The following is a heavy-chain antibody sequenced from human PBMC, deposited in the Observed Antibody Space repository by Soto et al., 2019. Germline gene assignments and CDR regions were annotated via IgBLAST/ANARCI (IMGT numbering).Heavy chain of an antibody. J-gene: IGHJ4*02. CDR2: ISWDSGSI. Sequence: EVQLVESGGGLIQPGRSLRLSCAASGFTFDNYAMHWGRQAPGKGLELVSGISWDSGSIDYADSVRGRFTISRDNARNSLYLRMSSLRPEDTALYYGAKDAAYYFDYWGQGTLVTVSS. CDR3: AKDAAYYFDY. V-gene: IGHV3-9*01. CDR1: GFTFDNYA. D-gene: IGHD6-25*01.